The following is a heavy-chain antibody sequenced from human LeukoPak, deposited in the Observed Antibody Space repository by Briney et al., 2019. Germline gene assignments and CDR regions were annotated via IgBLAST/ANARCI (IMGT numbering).Heavy chain of an antibody. CDR2: MNPNSGNT. J-gene: IGHJ4*02. CDR1: GYTFTSYD. Sequence: GASVKVSCKASGYTFTSYDINWVRQATGQGLEWMGWMNPNSGNTGYAQKFQGRVTMTRNTSISTAYMELSSLRSEDTAVYYCAIGFWKSGSTLLGYWGQGTLVTVSS. D-gene: IGHD3-10*01. CDR3: AIGFWKSGSTLLGY. V-gene: IGHV1-8*01.